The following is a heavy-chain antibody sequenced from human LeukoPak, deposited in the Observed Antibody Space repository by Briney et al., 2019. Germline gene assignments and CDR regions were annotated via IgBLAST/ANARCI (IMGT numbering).Heavy chain of an antibody. Sequence: GGSLRLSCAASGFTFSNYAMSWVRQAPGKGLEWVSVISNSAGSTFYADSVKGRFTISRDNSKNTLYLQMNSLRAEDTAVYYCAKRASGSGTSLYYFDYWGQGTLVTVSS. D-gene: IGHD3-10*01. CDR2: ISNSAGST. CDR1: GFTFSNYA. J-gene: IGHJ4*02. CDR3: AKRASGSGTSLYYFDY. V-gene: IGHV3-23*01.